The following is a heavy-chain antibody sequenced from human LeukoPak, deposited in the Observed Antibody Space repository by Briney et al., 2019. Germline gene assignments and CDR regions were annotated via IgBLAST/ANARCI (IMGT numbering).Heavy chain of an antibody. CDR3: AKGGSILWFGSWFHP. CDR1: GFTFSSDA. CDR2: ISGSGGST. D-gene: IGHD3-10*01. V-gene: IGHV3-23*01. J-gene: IGHJ5*02. Sequence: PGGSLRFSCAASGFTFSSDAMSCVRQAPGKGLEWVSAISGSGGSTYYADSVKGRFTISRDNSKNTLYLQMNSLRAEDTAVYYCAKGGSILWFGSWFHPWGQGTLVTVSS.